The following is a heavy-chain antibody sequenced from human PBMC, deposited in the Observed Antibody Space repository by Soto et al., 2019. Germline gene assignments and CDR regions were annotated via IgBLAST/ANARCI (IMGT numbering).Heavy chain of an antibody. CDR2: IYYSGST. Sequence: SETRSLPCPVSGGSISRHYWHWILQPPRKGLEWIGYIYYSGSTNYNPSLKSRVTISVDTSKNQFSLKLSSVTAADTAVYYCARVLPSGRYGKGNWFDTRGQGTLVTV. J-gene: IGHJ5*02. V-gene: IGHV4-59*11. CDR1: GGSISRHY. CDR3: ARVLPSGRYGKGNWFDT. D-gene: IGHD6-19*01.